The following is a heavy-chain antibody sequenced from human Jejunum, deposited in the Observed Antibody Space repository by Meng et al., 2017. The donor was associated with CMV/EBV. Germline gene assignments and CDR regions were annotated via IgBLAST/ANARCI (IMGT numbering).Heavy chain of an antibody. V-gene: IGHV3-72*01. CDR2: TSDIVIASAT. CDR1: FTFADHH. J-gene: IGHJ4*02. Sequence: FTFADHHLEWFHHTPVHWLDWIGRTSDIVIASATEYAASVHGSFTLSIYVSKNSLSLQIDSLNTEDTAVYYCCRTSYCSGGRCYPFESWCQGTLVTVSS. D-gene: IGHD2-15*01. CDR3: CRTSYCSGGRCYPFES.